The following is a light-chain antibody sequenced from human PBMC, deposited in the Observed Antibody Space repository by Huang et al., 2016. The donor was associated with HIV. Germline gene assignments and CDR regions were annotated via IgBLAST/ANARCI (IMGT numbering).Light chain of an antibody. V-gene: IGKV3-20*01. CDR3: HQYGSSSWT. CDR2: GTS. CDR1: QTVNSSY. J-gene: IGKJ1*01. Sequence: EIVLTQSPGTLSLSPGERATLSCRASQTVNSSYLAWYRQKPGQAPRLLRYGTSSRATGVPDRFSGSGSGTDFTLTISRLEPEDFTVYYCHQYGSSSWTFGQGTKVEIK.